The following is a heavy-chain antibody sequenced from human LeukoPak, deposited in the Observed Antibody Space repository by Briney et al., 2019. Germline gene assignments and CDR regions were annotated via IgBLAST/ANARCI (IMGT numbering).Heavy chain of an antibody. CDR2: ISGSGSST. Sequence: GGSLRLSCAASGFTFSSYAMSWVRRAPGKGLEWVSAISGSGSSTYYADSVEGRFTISRDNSKNTLYLQMNSLRAEDTAVYYCAKGGPVAADPRYFQHWGQGTLVTVSS. D-gene: IGHD6-19*01. CDR3: AKGGPVAADPRYFQH. J-gene: IGHJ1*01. CDR1: GFTFSSYA. V-gene: IGHV3-23*01.